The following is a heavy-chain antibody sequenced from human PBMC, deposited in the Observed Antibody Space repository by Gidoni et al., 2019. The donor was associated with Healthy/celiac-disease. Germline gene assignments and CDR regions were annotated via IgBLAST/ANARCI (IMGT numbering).Heavy chain of an antibody. J-gene: IGHJ4*02. V-gene: IGHV3-33*01. Sequence: QVQLVESGGGVVQPGRSLRLSCAASGFTFSSDGMHWVRQAPGKGLEWVTVIWYDGSNKYYADSVKGRFTISRDNSKNTLYLQMNSLRAEDTAVYYCARDLGGIFVFDYWGQGTLVTVSS. D-gene: IGHD3-3*01. CDR3: ARDLGGIFVFDY. CDR2: IWYDGSNK. CDR1: GFTFSSDG.